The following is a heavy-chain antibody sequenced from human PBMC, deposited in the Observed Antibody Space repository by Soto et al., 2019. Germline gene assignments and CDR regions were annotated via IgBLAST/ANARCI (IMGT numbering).Heavy chain of an antibody. Sequence: GASVKVSCKVSGYTLTELSMHWVRQAPGKGLEWMGGFDPEDGETIYAQKFQGRVTMTEDTSTDTAYMELSSLRSEDTAVYYCATTPSHYGDYPNDPVMFDYYMDVWGKGTTVTVSS. V-gene: IGHV1-24*01. D-gene: IGHD4-17*01. CDR2: FDPEDGET. J-gene: IGHJ6*03. CDR3: ATTPSHYGDYPNDPVMFDYYMDV. CDR1: GYTLTELS.